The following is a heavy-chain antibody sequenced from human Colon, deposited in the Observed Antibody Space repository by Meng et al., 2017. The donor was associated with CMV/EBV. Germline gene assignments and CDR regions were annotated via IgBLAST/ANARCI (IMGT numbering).Heavy chain of an antibody. CDR2: INHSGST. D-gene: IGHD2-15*01. CDR1: GGSFSGYY. Sequence: GSLRLSCAVYGGSFSGYYWSWIRQPPGKGLEWIGEINHSGSTNYNPSLKSRVTISVDTSKNQFSLKLSSVTAADTAVYYCARVGYEATSGPDDAFDIWGQGTMVTVSS. V-gene: IGHV4-34*01. CDR3: ARVGYEATSGPDDAFDI. J-gene: IGHJ3*02.